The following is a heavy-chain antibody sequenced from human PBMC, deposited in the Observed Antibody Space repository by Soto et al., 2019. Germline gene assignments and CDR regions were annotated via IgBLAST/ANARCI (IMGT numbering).Heavy chain of an antibody. CDR2: IYYSGTTT. Sequence: SETLSLTCTVSGGSIRSSSYYWGWIRQPPGKGLEWMGYIYYSGTTTNYNPSLKSRVTLSVDTSKNQFSLKLSSVTAADTAVYYCARLGGSYAVPHFDYWGQGTLVTVSS. CDR3: ARLGGSYAVPHFDY. D-gene: IGHD1-26*01. V-gene: IGHV4-61*05. J-gene: IGHJ4*02. CDR1: GGSIRSSSYY.